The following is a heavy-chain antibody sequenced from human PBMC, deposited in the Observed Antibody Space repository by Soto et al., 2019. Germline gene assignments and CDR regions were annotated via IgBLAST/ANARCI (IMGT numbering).Heavy chain of an antibody. CDR2: IKEDGSEE. D-gene: IGHD3-22*01. CDR3: ARGESGWTEGGY. Sequence: EVQLVESGGDLVQPGTSLRLSCAASGFTFSSHWMTWVRQAPGKGLEWVANIKEDGSEEYYVDSVKGRFTISRDNAENSLYLQLNSLRVEDTAVYYCARGESGWTEGGYWGQGTLFTVSS. J-gene: IGHJ4*02. CDR1: GFTFSSHW. V-gene: IGHV3-7*01.